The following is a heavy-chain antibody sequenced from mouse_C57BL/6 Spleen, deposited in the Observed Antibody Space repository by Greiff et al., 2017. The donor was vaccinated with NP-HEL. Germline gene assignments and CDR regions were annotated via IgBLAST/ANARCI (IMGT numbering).Heavy chain of an antibody. V-gene: IGHV1-47*01. D-gene: IGHD1-1*01. CDR1: GYTFTTYP. CDR2: FHPYNDDT. Sequence: QVQLQQSGAELVKPGASVTMSCKASGYTFTTYPIEWMKQNHGQSLEWIGNFHPYNDDTKYNEKFKGKATLTVEKSSSTVYLELSRLTSDDSAVYYCARGTTVVASYWYFDVWGTGTTVTVSS. CDR3: ARGTTVVASYWYFDV. J-gene: IGHJ1*03.